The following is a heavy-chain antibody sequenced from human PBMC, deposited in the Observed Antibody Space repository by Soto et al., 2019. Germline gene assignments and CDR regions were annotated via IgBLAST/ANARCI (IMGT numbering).Heavy chain of an antibody. J-gene: IGHJ6*02. CDR3: ARIGTAAAIGTYGMAV. V-gene: IGHV3-21*01. D-gene: IGHD2-2*01. CDR2: ISSSSTYI. CDR1: GFSFSTYS. Sequence: EVQLVESGGGLVKPGGSLRLSCAASGFSFSTYSMNWVRQAPGKGLEWVSAISSSSTYIYYGDSVKGRFTISRDNAKNSLDLQMNSLRAEDTAVYYCARIGTAAAIGTYGMAVWCQGTTVTVSS.